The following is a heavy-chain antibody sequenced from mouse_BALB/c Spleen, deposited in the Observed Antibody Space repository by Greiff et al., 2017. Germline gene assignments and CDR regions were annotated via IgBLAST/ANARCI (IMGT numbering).Heavy chain of an antibody. D-gene: IGHD2-3*01. CDR1: GYTFTSYW. CDR2: INPSNGRT. V-gene: IGHV1S81*02. J-gene: IGHJ2*01. CDR3: ARSLDGYFDY. Sequence: QVQLKQPGAELVKPGASVKLSCKASGYTFTSYWMHWVKQRPGQGLEWIGEINPSNGRTNYNEKFKSKATLTVDKSSSTAYMQLSSLTSEDSAVYYCARSLDGYFDYWGQGTTLTVSS.